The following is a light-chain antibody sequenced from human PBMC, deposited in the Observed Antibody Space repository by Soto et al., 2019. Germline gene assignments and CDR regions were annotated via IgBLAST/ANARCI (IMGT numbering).Light chain of an antibody. CDR3: SSYTSSSTVV. V-gene: IGLV2-14*01. CDR1: SSDVRGYNY. J-gene: IGLJ2*01. CDR2: EVS. Sequence: QSALTQPASVSGSPGQSITISCTGTSSDVRGYNYVSWYQQHPGKAPKLMIYEVSNRPSGVSNRFSGSKSGNTAALTISGVKDEDEADSYCSSYTSSSTVVFGGGTKLTVL.